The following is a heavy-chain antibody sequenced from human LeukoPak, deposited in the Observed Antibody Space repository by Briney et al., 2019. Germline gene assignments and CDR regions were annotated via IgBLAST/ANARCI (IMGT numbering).Heavy chain of an antibody. CDR2: IWYDGSNK. Sequence: GGSLRLSCAASGFIFSTYWMSWVRQAPGKGLEWVAVIWYDGSNKYYADSVKGRFTISRDNSRTTVYLQMNSLRAEDTAVYHCAKDLPAAYFDYWGQGTLVTVSS. J-gene: IGHJ4*02. CDR1: GFIFSTYW. CDR3: AKDLPAAYFDY. D-gene: IGHD2-2*01. V-gene: IGHV3-30*02.